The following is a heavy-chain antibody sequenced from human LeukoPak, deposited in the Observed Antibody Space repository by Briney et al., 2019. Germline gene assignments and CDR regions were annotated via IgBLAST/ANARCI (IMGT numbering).Heavy chain of an antibody. Sequence: GGSLRLSCAASGFTFITYAMHWVRQAPGKGLEWVAVISDDGSNKYYADSMKGRFTISRDNSKNTLYLQMNSLRPEDAAVYFCASSRGYSDYDSDYWGQGTMVSVSS. J-gene: IGHJ4*02. V-gene: IGHV3-30*04. CDR2: ISDDGSNK. CDR1: GFTFITYA. CDR3: ASSRGYSDYDSDY. D-gene: IGHD5-12*01.